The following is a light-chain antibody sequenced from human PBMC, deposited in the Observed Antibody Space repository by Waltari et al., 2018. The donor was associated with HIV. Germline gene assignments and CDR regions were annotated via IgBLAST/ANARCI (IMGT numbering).Light chain of an antibody. CDR3: YSYAGNFWV. Sequence: QSALTQPRSVSGSPGQSVTISCPGTSSDVGGYDYVSWYQQHPGKAPKLMIYDVNERPSGVPERFSGSKSGNTASLTISGLQAEDEADYHCYSYAGNFWVFGGGTKLTVL. J-gene: IGLJ3*02. CDR1: SSDVGGYDY. V-gene: IGLV2-11*01. CDR2: DVN.